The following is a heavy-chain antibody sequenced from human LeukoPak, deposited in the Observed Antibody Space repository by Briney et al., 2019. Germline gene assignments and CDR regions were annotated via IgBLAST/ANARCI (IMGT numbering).Heavy chain of an antibody. CDR2: ISSSGSTI. CDR3: ASTMVRGKGAFDI. Sequence: GGSLRLSCAASGFTFSSYEMNWVRQAPGKGLEWVSYISSSGSTIYYADSVKGRFTISRDNAKNSLYLQMNSLRAEDTAVYYCASTMVRGKGAFDIWSQGTMVTVSS. CDR1: GFTFSSYE. J-gene: IGHJ3*02. D-gene: IGHD3-10*01. V-gene: IGHV3-48*03.